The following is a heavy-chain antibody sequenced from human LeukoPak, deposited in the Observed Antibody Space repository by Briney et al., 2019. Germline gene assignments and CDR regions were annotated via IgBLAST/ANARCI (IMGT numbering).Heavy chain of an antibody. V-gene: IGHV3-74*01. CDR3: VKSMGVNDN. J-gene: IGHJ4*02. D-gene: IGHD1-26*01. Sequence: GGSLRLSCAASGFTFSRPWMHWVRQGPGKGLVWVSRINIDGTRTDYADPVKGRFTISRDDAKNTLFLQMNSLRVEDTAVYYCVKSMGVNDNWGQGTLVTVSS. CDR2: INIDGTRT. CDR1: GFTFSRPW.